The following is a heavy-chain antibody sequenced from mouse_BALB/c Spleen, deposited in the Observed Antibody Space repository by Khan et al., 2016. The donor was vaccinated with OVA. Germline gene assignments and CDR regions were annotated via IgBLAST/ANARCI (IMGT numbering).Heavy chain of an antibody. CDR2: INTYTGEP. CDR3: ARVGYNGTMDY. Sequence: QIQLVQSGPELKKPGETVKISCKASGYTFTIYGMNWVRQAPGKSLKWMGWINTYTGEPTYADDFKGRFAFSLETSASTAFLQINNLKNEDTATYVCARVGYNGTMDYWGQGTSVTVSS. V-gene: IGHV9-3-1*01. CDR1: GYTFTIYG. D-gene: IGHD2-14*01. J-gene: IGHJ4*01.